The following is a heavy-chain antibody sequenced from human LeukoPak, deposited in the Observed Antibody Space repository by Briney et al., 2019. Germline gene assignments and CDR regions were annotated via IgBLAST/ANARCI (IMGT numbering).Heavy chain of an antibody. D-gene: IGHD5-18*01. J-gene: IGHJ6*03. CDR1: GGSISTGRYY. CDR3: ARGGHSYVSLYMDV. V-gene: IGHV4-61*02. Sequence: KTSETQSLTCTVSGGSISTGRYYWTWIRQPAGKGLEWIGRIYTSGSTNYNPSLKSRVTISVNTSKNQFSLKLTSVTAADTAVYYCARGGHSYVSLYMDVWGKGTTVTVSS. CDR2: IYTSGST.